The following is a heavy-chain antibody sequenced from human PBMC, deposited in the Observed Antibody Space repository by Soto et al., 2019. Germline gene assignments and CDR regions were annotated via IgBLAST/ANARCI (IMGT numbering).Heavy chain of an antibody. D-gene: IGHD5-12*01. CDR2: IYSGGTI. V-gene: IGHV3-53*01. Sequence: EVQVVESGGGLIQPGGSLRLSCAVSGFTVTINYMSWVRQPPGKGLEWVSVIYSGGTIYYADSVKGRFTISRDTSKNTLYLQMNSLRGEDTAVYYCHGYGYWGQGTLVTVSS. J-gene: IGHJ4*02. CDR1: GFTVTINY. CDR3: HGYGY.